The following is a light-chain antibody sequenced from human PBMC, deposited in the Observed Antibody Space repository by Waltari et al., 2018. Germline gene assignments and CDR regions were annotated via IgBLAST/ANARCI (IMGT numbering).Light chain of an antibody. CDR3: TSYITTRGDWV. Sequence: QSALTQPASVSGSPGQSITISCTGTSSDVGGYNLVSWHQQHPGPAPKLIIYEVSNRPSGVSNRFSGSKSGNTASLTISGLQAEDEADYYCTSYITTRGDWVFGGGTKLTVL. V-gene: IGLV2-14*01. CDR2: EVS. J-gene: IGLJ3*02. CDR1: SSDVGGYNL.